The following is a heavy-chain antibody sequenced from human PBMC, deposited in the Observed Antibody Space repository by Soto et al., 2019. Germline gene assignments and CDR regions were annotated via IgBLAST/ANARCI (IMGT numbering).Heavy chain of an antibody. Sequence: QVQLVESGGGVVQPGRSLRLSCAASGFTFSSYGMHWVRQAPGKGLEWVAVIWYDGSNKYYADSVKGRFTISRDNSKNTLYLQMNSLRAEDTAVYYCARNTRGYCSSTSCYWDHDAFDIWGQGTMVTVSS. D-gene: IGHD2-2*01. J-gene: IGHJ3*02. CDR2: IWYDGSNK. CDR1: GFTFSSYG. CDR3: ARNTRGYCSSTSCYWDHDAFDI. V-gene: IGHV3-33*01.